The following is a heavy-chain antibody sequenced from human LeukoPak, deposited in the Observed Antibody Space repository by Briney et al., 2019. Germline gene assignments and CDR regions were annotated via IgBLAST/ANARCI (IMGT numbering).Heavy chain of an antibody. CDR3: GRGIQSFNP. CDR2: INPHSGGT. V-gene: IGHV1-2*02. CDR1: GYTFTDYY. J-gene: IGHJ5*02. Sequence: ASVKVSCKASGYTFTDYYMHWVRQAPGQGLEWMGWINPHSGGTDHAQKFQGRVTMTRDTSISTAYMELSRLRSDDTAVYYCGRGIQSFNPWGQGTLVTVSS.